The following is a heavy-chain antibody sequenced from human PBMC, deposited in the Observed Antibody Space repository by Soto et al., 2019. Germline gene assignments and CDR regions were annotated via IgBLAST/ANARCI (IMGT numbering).Heavy chain of an antibody. V-gene: IGHV3-33*01. CDR2: IWYDGSNK. Sequence: PGGSLRLSCAASGFTFSSYGMHWVRQAPGKGLEWVAVIWYDGSNKYYADSVKGRFTISRDNSKNTLYLQMNSLRAEDTAVYYCARPYSSSFSYYYYGMDVWGQGTTVTAP. CDR1: GFTFSSYG. CDR3: ARPYSSSFSYYYYGMDV. J-gene: IGHJ6*02. D-gene: IGHD6-6*01.